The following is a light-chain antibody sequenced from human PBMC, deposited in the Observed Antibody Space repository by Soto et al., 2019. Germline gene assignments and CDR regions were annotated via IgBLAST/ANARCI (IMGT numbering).Light chain of an antibody. V-gene: IGKV3-11*01. Sequence: MGLTQARPTRSLSPGERAALGYRASQSVSSYLAWYQQKPGQAPRLLIYDASNRATGIPARFSGSGSRPSFTLSFTSLEPEAFALHYCQQCSNWVWTFGQGTKVDIK. CDR1: QSVSSY. J-gene: IGKJ1*01. CDR2: DAS. CDR3: QQCSNWVWT.